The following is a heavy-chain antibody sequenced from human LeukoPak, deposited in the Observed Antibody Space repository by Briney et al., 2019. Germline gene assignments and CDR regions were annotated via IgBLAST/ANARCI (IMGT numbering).Heavy chain of an antibody. D-gene: IGHD2-2*01. CDR2: IIPIFGTA. Sequence: GASVKVSCKASGGTLSSYAISWVRQAPGQGLEWMGGIIPIFGTANYAQKFQGRVTITTDESTSTAYMELRSLRSDDTAVYYCAREDIVVVPAAETSYYYYYGMDVWGQGTTVTVSS. CDR3: AREDIVVVPAAETSYYYYYGMDV. J-gene: IGHJ6*02. CDR1: GGTLSSYA. V-gene: IGHV1-69*05.